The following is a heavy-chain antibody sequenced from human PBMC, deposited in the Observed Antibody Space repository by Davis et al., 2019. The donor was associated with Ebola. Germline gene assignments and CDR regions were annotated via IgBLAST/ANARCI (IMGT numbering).Heavy chain of an antibody. CDR2: IKQDGSEK. J-gene: IGHJ3*02. Sequence: GGSLRLSCGASGFTFSSYWMSWVRRAPGKGLEWVANIKQDGSEKYYVDSVMGRFTISRDNAKNSLYLQMNSLRAEDTAVYYCARDLPGRRGGGVFDIWGQGTMVTVSA. CDR1: GFTFSSYW. D-gene: IGHD3-16*01. CDR3: ARDLPGRRGGGVFDI. V-gene: IGHV3-7*01.